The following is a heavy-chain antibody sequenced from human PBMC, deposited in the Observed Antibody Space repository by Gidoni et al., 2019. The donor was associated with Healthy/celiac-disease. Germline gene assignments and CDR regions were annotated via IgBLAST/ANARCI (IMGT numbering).Heavy chain of an antibody. Sequence: QVQLVESGGGVVQPGRSLRLSCAASGFTFSSYGMHWVRQAPGKGLGWVAVIWYDGSNKYYADSVKGRFTISRDNSKNTLYLQMNSLRAEDTAVYYCARDEMGAFDIWGQGTMVTVSS. CDR3: ARDEMGAFDI. V-gene: IGHV3-33*01. CDR1: GFTFSSYG. J-gene: IGHJ3*02. CDR2: IWYDGSNK.